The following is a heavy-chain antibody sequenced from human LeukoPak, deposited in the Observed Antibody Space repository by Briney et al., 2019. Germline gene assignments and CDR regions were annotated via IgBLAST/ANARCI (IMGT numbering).Heavy chain of an antibody. CDR2: INPNTGGT. D-gene: IGHD3-22*01. J-gene: IGHJ4*02. CDR3: AREGSDSSGYQDS. Sequence: ASVKVSCKASGYTFTGYYMHWVRQAPGQGLEWMGWINPNTGGTNYAQKFQGRVTMTRDTSINTAHMELSRLRSDDTAMYYCAREGSDSSGYQDSWGQGTLVTVSS. CDR1: GYTFTGYY. V-gene: IGHV1-2*02.